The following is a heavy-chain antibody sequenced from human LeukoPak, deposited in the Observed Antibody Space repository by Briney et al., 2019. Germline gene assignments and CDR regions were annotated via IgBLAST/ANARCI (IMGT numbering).Heavy chain of an antibody. D-gene: IGHD1-26*01. J-gene: IGHJ4*02. Sequence: GGSLRLSCAASGFTFDDYDMNWVRQAPGKGLEWVSVIYGGGDTYYADSVKGRFTISRDISKNTLYLQMNSLRVDDTAVYYCARAVGTTLLFDYWGQGTLVTVSS. CDR1: GFTFDDYD. CDR2: IYGGGDT. CDR3: ARAVGTTLLFDY. V-gene: IGHV3-53*01.